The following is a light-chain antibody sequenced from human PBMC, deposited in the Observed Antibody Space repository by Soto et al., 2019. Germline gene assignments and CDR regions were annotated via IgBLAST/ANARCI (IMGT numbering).Light chain of an antibody. CDR3: QQYGSSPPWT. Sequence: EIVLTQAPGTLSLSPGERATLSCRASQSVSSNYLVWYQQKPGQAPRRLIHGASSRATGIPDRFSGSGSGTDFTLTISRLEPEDFAVYYCQQYGSSPPWTFGQGTKVEIK. CDR1: QSVSSNY. V-gene: IGKV3-20*01. CDR2: GAS. J-gene: IGKJ1*01.